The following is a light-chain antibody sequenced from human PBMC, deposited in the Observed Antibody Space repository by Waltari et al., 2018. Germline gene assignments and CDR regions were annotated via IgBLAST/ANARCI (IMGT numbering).Light chain of an antibody. J-gene: IGKJ1*01. CDR3: QETYTPPWT. Sequence: DIQMTQSPLSLSASVGDRVTVTCRASQSVSTHLNWYQHKPGKAPELLVYSPSFLETGVPSRFSAGGSGTDFNFTITAVQPEDFATYYCQETYTPPWTFGPGTRLEIK. CDR1: QSVSTH. CDR2: SPS. V-gene: IGKV1-39*01.